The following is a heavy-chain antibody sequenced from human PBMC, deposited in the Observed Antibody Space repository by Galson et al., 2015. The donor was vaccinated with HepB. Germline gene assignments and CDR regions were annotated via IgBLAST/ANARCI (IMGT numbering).Heavy chain of an antibody. CDR2: IFSSGST. CDR3: ARTLSTPISEAFET. V-gene: IGHV4-30-4*01. CDR1: GDSISSGDYY. Sequence: TLSLTCTVSGDSISSGDYYWTWIRQPPGKGLEWIGYIFSSGSTYYSASLQSRVSISVDTSKNQFSLNLSSVAAADTAVYYCARTLSTPISEAFETWGQGTMVTVSS. D-gene: IGHD2-15*01. J-gene: IGHJ3*02.